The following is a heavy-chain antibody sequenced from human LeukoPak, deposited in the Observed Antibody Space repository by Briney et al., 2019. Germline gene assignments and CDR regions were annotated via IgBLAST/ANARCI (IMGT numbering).Heavy chain of an antibody. D-gene: IGHD3-22*01. CDR2: IKQDGSEK. V-gene: IGHV3-7*01. CDR1: GFTFSSYW. CDR3: ARDQTAGWLYYYYYMDV. J-gene: IGHJ6*03. Sequence: TGGSLRLSCAASGFTFSSYWMSWVRQAPGKGLEWVANIKQDGSEKYYVDSVKGRFTISRDNAKNSLYLQMNSLRAEDTAVYYCARDQTAGWLYYYYYMDVWGKGTTVTISS.